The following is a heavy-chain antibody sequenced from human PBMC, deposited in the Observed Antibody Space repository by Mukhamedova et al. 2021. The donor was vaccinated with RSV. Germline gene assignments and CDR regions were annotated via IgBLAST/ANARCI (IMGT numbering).Heavy chain of an antibody. D-gene: IGHD3-16*02. Sequence: AEYMGGRFTISRDNAKNSLYLQMNSLRAEDTAVYYCARDSPDYDYVWGSYRLGVWGQGTTVTVSS. J-gene: IGHJ6*02. CDR3: ARDSPDYDYVWGSYRLGV. V-gene: IGHV3-11*06.